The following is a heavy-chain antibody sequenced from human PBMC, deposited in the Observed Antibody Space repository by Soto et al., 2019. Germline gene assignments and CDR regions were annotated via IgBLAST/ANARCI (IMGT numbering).Heavy chain of an antibody. J-gene: IGHJ4*02. D-gene: IGHD3-3*01. CDR1: GGSISSYY. CDR3: ARGTFGVVKD. V-gene: IGHV4-59*01. CDR2: MYYSGST. Sequence: QVQLQESGPGLVKPSETLSLTCTVSGGSISSYYWSWLRQPPGKGLEWIGYMYYSGSTNYNPSLKSRVTISIDTSRNQFSLKLSSVTAADPAVYYCARGTFGVVKDWGQGTLVTVSS.